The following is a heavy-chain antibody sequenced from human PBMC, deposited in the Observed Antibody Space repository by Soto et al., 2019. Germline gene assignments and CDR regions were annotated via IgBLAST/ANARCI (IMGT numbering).Heavy chain of an antibody. J-gene: IGHJ4*02. CDR3: ARVPGGDFFDY. CDR1: GFTVSSNY. Sequence: QPGGSLRLSCAASGFTVSSNYMSWVRQAPGKGLEWVSVIHSGGSTNYADTVKGRFTISRDNSKNTVYLQMRYLRAEDTAVYYCARVPGGDFFDYWGQGTLVTVSS. D-gene: IGHD1-26*01. CDR2: IHSGGST. V-gene: IGHV3-53*01.